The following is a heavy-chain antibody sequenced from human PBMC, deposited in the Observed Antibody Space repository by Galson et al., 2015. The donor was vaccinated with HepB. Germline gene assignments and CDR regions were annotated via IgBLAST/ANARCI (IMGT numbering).Heavy chain of an antibody. D-gene: IGHD6-19*01. V-gene: IGHV3-23*01. Sequence: SLRLSCAASGFTFRNYGMNWVRQAPGKGLEWVSSIIVRGGSTYYADSVKGRFTISRDNSRNTLYLQMNSLRAEDTAVYYCAKGDAVAYFDYLGQGTLVTVSS. CDR2: IIVRGGST. CDR3: AKGDAVAYFDY. J-gene: IGHJ4*02. CDR1: GFTFRNYG.